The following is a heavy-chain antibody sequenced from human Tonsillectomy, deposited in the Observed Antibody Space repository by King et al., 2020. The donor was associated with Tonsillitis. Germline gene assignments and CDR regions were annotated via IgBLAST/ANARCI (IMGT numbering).Heavy chain of an antibody. J-gene: IGHJ4*02. D-gene: IGHD3-22*01. CDR2: IKQDGSEK. CDR3: ARDREGTYYYDNSGFFYNY. V-gene: IGHV3-7*01. CDR1: GVTFGGYW. Sequence: VQLVEPGGGLVKPGGSRRLSCAASGVTFGGYWMSWVRQGPGKGLEWVANIKQDGSEKYYVESVKGRFTISRDNAKNSLYLQMNSLRAEDTAVYYCARDREGTYYYDNSGFFYNYWGQGTLVTVSS.